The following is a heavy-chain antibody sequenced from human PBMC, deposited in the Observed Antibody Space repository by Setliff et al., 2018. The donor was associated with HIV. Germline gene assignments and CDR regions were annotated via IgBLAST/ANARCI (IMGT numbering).Heavy chain of an antibody. CDR3: AREGGMVRGALYYYYYYYMDV. V-gene: IGHV1-8*02. J-gene: IGHJ6*03. D-gene: IGHD3-10*01. CDR2: MNPNSGNT. CDR1: GYTFNNYD. Sequence: ASVKVSCKASGYTFNNYDINWVRQATGQGLEWMGWMNPNSGNTGYAQKFQGRVTLTRNTSISTAYMELSSLRSEDTALYYCAREGGMVRGALYYYYYYYMDVWGKGTTVTVSS.